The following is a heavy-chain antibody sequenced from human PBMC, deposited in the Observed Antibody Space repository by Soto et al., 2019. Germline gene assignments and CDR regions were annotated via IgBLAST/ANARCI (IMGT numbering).Heavy chain of an antibody. Sequence: EVQLEESGGGLVQPGGSLRLSCAASEFTFSSYWMYWVRQAPGKGLVWVSRISSDGRSTTYADSVKGRFTISRDNAKNTLYLPMNSLRAEDTAVYDCTRAFPATNYWYSDLWGRGTLVTVSS. CDR3: TRAFPATNYWYSDL. V-gene: IGHV3-74*03. CDR2: ISSDGRST. D-gene: IGHD1-1*01. J-gene: IGHJ2*01. CDR1: EFTFSSYW.